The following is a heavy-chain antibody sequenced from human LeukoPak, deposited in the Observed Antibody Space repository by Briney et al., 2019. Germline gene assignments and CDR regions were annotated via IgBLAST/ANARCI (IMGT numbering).Heavy chain of an antibody. CDR3: ARDAGQMFDP. CDR1: GGPISRGAYY. Sequence: PSETLSLTCTVSGGPISRGAYYWSWIRQHPGKGLEWIGYIYYSGTTYYNPSLKNRVTISVDTSENQFSLKLSSVTAADTAVYYCARDAGQMFDPGGQGTLVTVSS. J-gene: IGHJ5*02. V-gene: IGHV4-31*03. CDR2: IYYSGTT. D-gene: IGHD1-14*01.